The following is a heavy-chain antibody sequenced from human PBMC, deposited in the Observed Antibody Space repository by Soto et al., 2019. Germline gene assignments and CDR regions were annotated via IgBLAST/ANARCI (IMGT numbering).Heavy chain of an antibody. CDR1: GGSISSGDYY. D-gene: IGHD6-13*01. V-gene: IGHV4-30-4*01. Sequence: SETLSLTCTVSGGSISSGDYYWSWIRQPPGKGLEWIGYIYYSGSTYYNPSLKSRVTISVDTSKNQFSLKLSSVTAADTVVYYCARGEIAAAGTNFQHRGQGTLVTVSS. J-gene: IGHJ1*01. CDR2: IYYSGST. CDR3: ARGEIAAAGTNFQH.